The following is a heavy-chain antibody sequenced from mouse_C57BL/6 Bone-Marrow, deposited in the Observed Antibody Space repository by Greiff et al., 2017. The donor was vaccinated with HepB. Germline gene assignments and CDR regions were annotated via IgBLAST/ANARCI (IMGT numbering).Heavy chain of an antibody. D-gene: IGHD1-1*01. CDR1: GYTFTSYC. V-gene: IGHV1-5*01. J-gene: IGHJ2*01. Sequence: VQLKASGTVLSRPGASVKMSCKTSGYTFTSYCMHWVKQRPRQGLEWIGAIYPGNSDTSYNQKFKGKAKLTAVTSASTASMELSSLTNEDSAVYYCTSGFTTVVFDYWGQGTTLTVSS. CDR2: IYPGNSDT. CDR3: TSGFTTVVFDY.